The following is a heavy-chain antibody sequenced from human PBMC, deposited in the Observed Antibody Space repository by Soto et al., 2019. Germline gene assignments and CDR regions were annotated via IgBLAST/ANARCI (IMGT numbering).Heavy chain of an antibody. CDR2: INHSGST. Sequence: SETLSLTCTVSGGSISSGGYYWSWIRQPPGKGLEWIGEINHSGSTNYNPSLKSRVTISVDTSKNQFSLKLSSVTAADTAVYYCARGTGLGALLQPYYYYYGMDVWGQGTTVTVSS. J-gene: IGHJ6*02. CDR1: GGSISSGGYY. CDR3: ARGTGLGALLQPYYYYYGMDV. D-gene: IGHD3-10*01. V-gene: IGHV4-39*07.